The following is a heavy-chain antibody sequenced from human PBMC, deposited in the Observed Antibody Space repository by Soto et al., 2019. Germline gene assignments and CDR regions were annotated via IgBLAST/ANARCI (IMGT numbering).Heavy chain of an antibody. Sequence: PSETLSLTCTVSGGTLSRGVYFWSWIRQHPGKGLEWIGYIYYSGSTYYNPSLKSRVTISVDTSKNQFSLKLSSVTAADTAVYYCARSVFPWGQGTLVTVSS. V-gene: IGHV4-31*03. CDR1: GGTLSRGVYF. CDR3: ARSVFP. CDR2: IYYSGST. J-gene: IGHJ5*02.